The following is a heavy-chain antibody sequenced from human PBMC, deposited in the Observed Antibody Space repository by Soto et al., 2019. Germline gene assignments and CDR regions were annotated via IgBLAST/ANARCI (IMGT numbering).Heavy chain of an antibody. CDR2: INAGNGNT. CDR1: GYTFTSYA. J-gene: IGHJ4*02. D-gene: IGHD3-10*01. V-gene: IGHV1-3*01. CDR3: ARGASLWFGDHFDY. Sequence: QVQLVQSGAEVKKPGASVKVSCKASGYTFTSYAMHWVRQAPGQRLEGMGWINAGNGNTKYSQKFQGRVTITRDTSASTAYMELSSLRSEDTAVYYCARGASLWFGDHFDYWGQGTLVTVSS.